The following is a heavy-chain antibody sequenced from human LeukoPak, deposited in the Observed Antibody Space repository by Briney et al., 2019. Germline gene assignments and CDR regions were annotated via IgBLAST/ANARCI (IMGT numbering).Heavy chain of an antibody. J-gene: IGHJ4*02. Sequence: GGSLRLSCAASGFTFSSYSMNWVRQAPGKGLEWVSSISSSSSYIYYADSVKGRFTISRDNAKNSLYLQMNSLRAEDTAVYYCARDGGYDILTGYWGFDYWGQGTLVTVSS. CDR1: GFTFSSYS. CDR2: ISSSSSYI. CDR3: ARDGGYDILTGYWGFDY. V-gene: IGHV3-21*04. D-gene: IGHD3-9*01.